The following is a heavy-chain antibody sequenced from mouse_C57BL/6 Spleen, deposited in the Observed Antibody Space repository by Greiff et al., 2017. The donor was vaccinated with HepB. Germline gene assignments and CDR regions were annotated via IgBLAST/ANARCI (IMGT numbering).Heavy chain of an antibody. Sequence: EVKLMESGPGLVKPSQSLSLTCSVTGYSITSGYYWNWIRQFPGNKLEWMGYISYDGSNNYNPSLKNRISITRDTSKNQFFLKLNSVTTEDTATYYCAREGEKAYWGQGTLVTVSA. V-gene: IGHV3-6*01. CDR1: GYSITSGYY. J-gene: IGHJ3*01. CDR2: ISYDGSN. CDR3: AREGEKAY.